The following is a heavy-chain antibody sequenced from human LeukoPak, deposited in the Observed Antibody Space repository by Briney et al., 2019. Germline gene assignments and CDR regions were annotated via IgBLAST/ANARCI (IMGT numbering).Heavy chain of an antibody. Sequence: SETLSLTCTVSGGSISSGSYYWSWIRQPAGKGLEWIGRIYTSGSTNYNPSLKSRVTISVDTSKNQFSLKLSSVTAADTAVYYCARDSPTTIPGAFDIWGQGTMVTVSS. CDR2: IYTSGST. D-gene: IGHD1-26*01. CDR1: GGSISSGSYY. V-gene: IGHV4-61*02. CDR3: ARDSPTTIPGAFDI. J-gene: IGHJ3*02.